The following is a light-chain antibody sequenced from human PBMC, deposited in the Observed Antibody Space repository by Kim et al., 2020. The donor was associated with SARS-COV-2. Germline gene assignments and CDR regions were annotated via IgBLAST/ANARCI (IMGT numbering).Light chain of an antibody. Sequence: AIRMTQSPSSLSASTGDRVTITCRASQGISSYLAWYQQKPGKAPKLLIYAASTLQSGVPSRFSGSGSGTDFTLTISCLQSEDFATYCCQQYYSYPRTFGQRTKVDIK. CDR2: AAS. V-gene: IGKV1-8*01. CDR1: QGISSY. CDR3: QQYYSYPRT. J-gene: IGKJ1*01.